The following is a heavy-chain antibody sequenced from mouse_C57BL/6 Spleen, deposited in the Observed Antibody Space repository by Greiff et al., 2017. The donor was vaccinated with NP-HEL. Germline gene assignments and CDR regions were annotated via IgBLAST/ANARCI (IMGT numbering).Heavy chain of an antibody. J-gene: IGHJ3*01. Sequence: EVQRVESGGGLVKPGGSLKLSCAASGFTFSSYAMSWVRQTPEKRLEWVATISDGGSYTYYPDNVKGRFTISRDNAKNNLYLQMSHLKSEDTAMYYCARDRITTPFAYWGQGTLVTVSA. CDR3: ARDRITTPFAY. CDR1: GFTFSSYA. D-gene: IGHD1-1*01. V-gene: IGHV5-4*01. CDR2: ISDGGSYT.